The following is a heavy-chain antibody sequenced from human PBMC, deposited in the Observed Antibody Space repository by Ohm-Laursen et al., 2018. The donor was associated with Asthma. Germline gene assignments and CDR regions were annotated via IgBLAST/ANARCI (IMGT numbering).Heavy chain of an antibody. J-gene: IGHJ4*02. CDR1: GGSISSYY. CDR2: IYYTGTT. D-gene: IGHD3-10*01. V-gene: IGHV4-59*01. CDR3: ARDRAGGGY. Sequence: GTLSLTCSVSGGSISSYYWSWIRQPPGKGLEWIGYIYYTGTTNYNPSLKSRVTISVDTSKNQFSLKLSSVTAADTAVYYCARDRAGGGYWSQGTLVTVSS.